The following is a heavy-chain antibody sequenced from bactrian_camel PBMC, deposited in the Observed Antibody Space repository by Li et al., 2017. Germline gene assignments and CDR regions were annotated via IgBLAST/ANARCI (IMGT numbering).Heavy chain of an antibody. CDR3: VADPSVFPVCVIGVMRTDY. CDR1: GYTYSSYC. D-gene: IGHD7*01. V-gene: IGHV3S1*01. Sequence: HVQLVESGGGSVQAGGSLRLSCAVSGYTYSSYCMGWFRQAPAKEREGVAAMYTGFGGGNIYYDDSVKGRFTISQDNSKNTLYLQMNSLKPEDTALYYCVADPSVFPVCVIGVMRTDYRGQGTQVTVS. CDR2: MYTGFGGGNI. J-gene: IGHJ4*01.